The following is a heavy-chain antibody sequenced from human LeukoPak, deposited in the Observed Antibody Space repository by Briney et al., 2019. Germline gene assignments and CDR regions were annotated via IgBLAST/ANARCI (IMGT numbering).Heavy chain of an antibody. CDR2: ISYDGSNK. Sequence: PGGSLRLSCAASGFTFSSYAMHGVRQAPGKGLEWVAVISYDGSNKYYADSVKGRFTISRDNSKNTLYLQMNSLRAEDTAVYYCAREDDSSGYNFDYWGQGTLVTVSS. J-gene: IGHJ4*02. D-gene: IGHD3-22*01. CDR3: AREDDSSGYNFDY. CDR1: GFTFSSYA. V-gene: IGHV3-30*04.